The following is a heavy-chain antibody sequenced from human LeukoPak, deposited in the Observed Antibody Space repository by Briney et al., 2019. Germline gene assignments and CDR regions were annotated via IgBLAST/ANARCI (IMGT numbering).Heavy chain of an antibody. CDR1: GGSINRHDYC. CDR2: IYYTGSV. Sequence: SETLSLTCSVAGGSINRHDYCWSWVRQHPGKGLEWIGYIYYTGSVYYNPSLKSPVSISLDSSENTFSLNLRSVTAADTAVYFCARMENVSYYVYGTDVWGQGTTVIVSS. D-gene: IGHD1-1*01. J-gene: IGHJ6*02. V-gene: IGHV4-31*01. CDR3: ARMENVSYYVYGTDV.